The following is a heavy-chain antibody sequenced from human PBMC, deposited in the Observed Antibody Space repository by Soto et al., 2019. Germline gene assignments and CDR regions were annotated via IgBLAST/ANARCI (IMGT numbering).Heavy chain of an antibody. CDR3: TMQVLGGFGNVF. Sequence: PGESLKISCKGSGYSFSSYWIGWVRQMPGKGLEWMGIIYPGDSNTRYSPSFQGQVTISADKSISSAYLQWNSLQASDTAIYYCTMQVLGGFGNVFWCQGPLVSV. J-gene: IGHJ4*02. V-gene: IGHV5-51*01. D-gene: IGHD3-3*02. CDR2: IYPGDSNT. CDR1: GYSFSSYW.